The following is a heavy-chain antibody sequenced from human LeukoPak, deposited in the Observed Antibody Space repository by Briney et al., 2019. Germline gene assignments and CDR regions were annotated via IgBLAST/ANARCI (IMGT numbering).Heavy chain of an antibody. V-gene: IGHV4-59*01. CDR2: IYYSGST. CDR3: ARDSGGSGSRYYFDY. CDR1: GGSISNYY. Sequence: PWETLSLTCTVSGGSISNYYWSWVRQPPGKGLEWVGYIYYSGSTNYNPSLKSRVTISVDTSKNQFYLKLSSVTAADTAVYYCARDSGGSGSRYYFDYWGQGTLVPVSS. D-gene: IGHD3-10*01. J-gene: IGHJ4*02.